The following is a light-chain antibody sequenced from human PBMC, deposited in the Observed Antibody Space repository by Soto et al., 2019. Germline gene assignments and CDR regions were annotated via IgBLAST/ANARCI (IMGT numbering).Light chain of an antibody. CDR3: QHYNSYSEA. V-gene: IGKV1-39*01. Sequence: DIQMTQSPSSLSASVGDRVTITCRASQSISSYLHWYQQKPGKAPKLLIYAASSLQSGVPSRFSGSGSGTDFTLTISSLQPEDFATYYCQHYNSYSEAFGQGTKVDIK. J-gene: IGKJ1*01. CDR1: QSISSY. CDR2: AAS.